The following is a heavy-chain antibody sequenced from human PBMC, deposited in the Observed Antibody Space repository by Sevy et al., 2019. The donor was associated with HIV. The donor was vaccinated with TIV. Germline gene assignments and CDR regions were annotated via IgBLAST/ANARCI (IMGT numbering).Heavy chain of an antibody. CDR2: ISWNSGSI. D-gene: IGHD3-22*01. V-gene: IGHV3-9*01. J-gene: IGHJ1*01. CDR1: GFTFDDYA. CDR3: AKGGRGGGYYLAEFFLH. Sequence: GGSLRLSCAASGFTFDDYAMHWVRPAPGKGLEWVSGISWNSGSIGYADAVKGRFTMSRGKAKNSLYLQMISLRTEDTALYYCAKGGRGGGYYLAEFFLHWGQGTLVTVSS.